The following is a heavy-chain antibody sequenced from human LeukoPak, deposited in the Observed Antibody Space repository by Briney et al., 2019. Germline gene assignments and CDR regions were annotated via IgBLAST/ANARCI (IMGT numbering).Heavy chain of an antibody. V-gene: IGHV3-23*01. CDR2: ITGSGGST. J-gene: IGHJ4*02. Sequence: PGGSLRLSCAASGFTFSTYAMSWVRQAPGKGLEWVSAITGSGGSTYYADSVKGRFTTSRDNSKNTLYLRMNSLRAEDTALYYCAKQMASSFYDYWGQGTLVTVSS. CDR1: GFTFSTYA. CDR3: AKQMASSFYDY. D-gene: IGHD2-15*01.